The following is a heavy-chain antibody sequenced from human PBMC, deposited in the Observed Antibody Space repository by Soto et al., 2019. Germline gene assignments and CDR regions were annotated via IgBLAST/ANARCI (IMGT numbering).Heavy chain of an antibody. D-gene: IGHD3-22*01. V-gene: IGHV1-8*01. J-gene: IGHJ6*02. Sequence: GASVKVSCKASGYTFTSYDINWVRQATGQGLEWMGWMNPNSGNTGYAQKFQGRVTMTRNTSISTAYMELSSLRSEDTAVYYCASYDSSGYAYYYYGMDVWGQGTTVTVSS. CDR3: ASYDSSGYAYYYYGMDV. CDR2: MNPNSGNT. CDR1: GYTFTSYD.